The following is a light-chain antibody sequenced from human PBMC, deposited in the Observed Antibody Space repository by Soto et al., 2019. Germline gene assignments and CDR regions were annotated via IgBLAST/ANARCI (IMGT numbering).Light chain of an antibody. Sequence: DIVMTQSQLSLPVTPGEPASISCRSSQSLLHSNGYNYLDWYLQKPGQSPQLLIYLGSYRASGVPDRFSGSGSGIDFTLQISRVEAEDVGVYYCMQALQTPWTFGQGTKVELK. V-gene: IGKV2-28*01. CDR1: QSLLHSNGYNY. J-gene: IGKJ1*01. CDR3: MQALQTPWT. CDR2: LGS.